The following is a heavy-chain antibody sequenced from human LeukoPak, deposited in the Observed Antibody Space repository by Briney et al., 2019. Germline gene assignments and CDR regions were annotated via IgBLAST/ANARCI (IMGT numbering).Heavy chain of an antibody. D-gene: IGHD6-13*01. J-gene: IGHJ4*02. V-gene: IGHV3-23*01. CDR3: AKDPSSTWFGDYFDY. CDR2: TVGSGPDT. Sequence: GGSLRLSCAASGFTFTNYAMSWVRQTPGKGLEWVSATVGSGPDTYHADSVKGRFTVSRDNSRNTLYLQMNSLRVEDTAVYYCAKDPSSTWFGDYFDYWGQGTLVTVSS. CDR1: GFTFTNYA.